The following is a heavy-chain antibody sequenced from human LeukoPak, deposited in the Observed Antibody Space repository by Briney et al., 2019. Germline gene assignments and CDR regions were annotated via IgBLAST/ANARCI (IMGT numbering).Heavy chain of an antibody. V-gene: IGHV3-23*01. D-gene: IGHD2-21*01. Sequence: GGSLRLSCAASGFTFSSYWMSWVRQAPGKGLEWVSAISGSGGSTYYADSVKGRFTISRDNSKNTLYLQMNSLKTEDTAVYYCVVVMGMDVWGQGTTVTVSS. J-gene: IGHJ6*02. CDR1: GFTFSSYW. CDR3: VVVMGMDV. CDR2: ISGSGGST.